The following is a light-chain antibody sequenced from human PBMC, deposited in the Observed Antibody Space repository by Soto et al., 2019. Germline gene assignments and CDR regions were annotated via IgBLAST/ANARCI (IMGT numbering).Light chain of an antibody. CDR1: QDISNS. J-gene: IGKJ4*01. Sequence: DIQVTQSPSAVSASVGDRVTITCRASQDISNSLAWFQQRRGKVPQRLIYSGSTLQSGVPSRFSGSRSGTEFALPISSLQPEDSATYYCLQHNTYPLSFGGGTKVEIK. V-gene: IGKV1-17*03. CDR2: SGS. CDR3: LQHNTYPLS.